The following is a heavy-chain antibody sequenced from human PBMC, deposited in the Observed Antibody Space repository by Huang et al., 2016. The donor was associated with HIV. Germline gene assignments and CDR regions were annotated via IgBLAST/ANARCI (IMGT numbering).Heavy chain of an antibody. Sequence: LVRPSETLSLICTVSGGSITDSNYSWGWIRQPPGKGLEWIGSIYYGGDTDYNPSLKSRVTMSVDTSKNRFSLDIRSVAVADTAIYYCARHFGSWSGYFDSWGQGTLVPVSS. J-gene: IGHJ4*02. D-gene: IGHD3-10*01. CDR2: IYYGGDT. CDR3: ARHFGSWSGYFDS. V-gene: IGHV4-39*01. CDR1: GGSITDSNYS.